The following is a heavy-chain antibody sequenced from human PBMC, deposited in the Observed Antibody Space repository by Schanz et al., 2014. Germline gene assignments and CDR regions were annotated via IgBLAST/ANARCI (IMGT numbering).Heavy chain of an antibody. V-gene: IGHV3-30*03. CDR1: GFNFRTYG. D-gene: IGHD2-2*01. J-gene: IGHJ4*02. CDR2: ITYDGNNE. Sequence: QVQLVQSGGGVVQPGRSLRLSCEGSGFNFRTYGMHWVRQAPGKGLEWVAVITYDGNNEYYADSVKGRFTISRDNSKNTLYLQMNSLRTDDTAVYYCARTDQQMQRPDYWGQGTLVIVSS. CDR3: ARTDQQMQRPDY.